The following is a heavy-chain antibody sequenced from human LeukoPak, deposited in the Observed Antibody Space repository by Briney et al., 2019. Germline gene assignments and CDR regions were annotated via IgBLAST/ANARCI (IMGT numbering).Heavy chain of an antibody. J-gene: IGHJ4*02. V-gene: IGHV3-74*01. CDR3: ARDLSSDYYDSSGYLNY. Sequence: GGSLRLSCAASGFTFSSYWMHWLRQAPGKGLVWVSRIISDGSSTSYADSVKGRFTISRDNAKNTLYLQMNSLRAEDTAVYYCARDLSSDYYDSSGYLNYWGQGTLVTVSS. CDR2: IISDGSST. D-gene: IGHD3-22*01. CDR1: GFTFSSYW.